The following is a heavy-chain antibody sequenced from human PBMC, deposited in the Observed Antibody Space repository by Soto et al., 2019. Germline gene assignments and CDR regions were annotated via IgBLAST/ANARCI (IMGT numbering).Heavy chain of an antibody. V-gene: IGHV1-8*01. CDR1: GYTFTSHD. CDR3: ARWGQNPAACPNFDY. Sequence: QVQLVQSGAEVKKPGASVKVSCKTSGYTFTSHDINWVRQATGQGLEWMGWMNPNSGNADYAQKFQGRVSMTRSTSMSTAYMELSSLRAEDSAVYYCARWGQNPAACPNFDYWGQGTLVTVSS. CDR2: MNPNSGNA. D-gene: IGHD6-13*01. J-gene: IGHJ4*02.